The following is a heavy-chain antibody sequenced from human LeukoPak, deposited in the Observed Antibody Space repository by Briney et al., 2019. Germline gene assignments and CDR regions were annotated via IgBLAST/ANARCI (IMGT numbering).Heavy chain of an antibody. D-gene: IGHD1-14*01. V-gene: IGHV1-2*02. CDR1: GYTFTGYY. CDR2: INPNSGGT. J-gene: IGHJ4*02. CDR3: ESGDSPTPGSIKLCDY. Sequence: ASVKVSCKSSGYTFTGYYMHWVRQAPGQGLEWMGGINPNSGGTNYAQKFQGRVTMTRDTSISTAYMELSRLRSADTAVYYCESGDSPTPGSIKLCDYWGQGTLVTVSS.